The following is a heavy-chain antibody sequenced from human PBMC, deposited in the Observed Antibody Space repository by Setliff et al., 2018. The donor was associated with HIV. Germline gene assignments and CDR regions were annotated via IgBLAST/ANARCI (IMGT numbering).Heavy chain of an antibody. CDR2: MNPNSGNT. V-gene: IGHV1-8*01. CDR1: GYTFTSND. D-gene: IGHD3-10*01. J-gene: IGHJ6*03. Sequence: ASVKVSCKASGYTFTSNDINWVRQATGQGLEWMGWMNPNSGNTGYAQKFQGRVTMTRDTSISTAYMELSSLRSDDTAVYYCARGPRYGSGNYYYYYYMDVWGKGTTVTVSS. CDR3: ARGPRYGSGNYYYYYYMDV.